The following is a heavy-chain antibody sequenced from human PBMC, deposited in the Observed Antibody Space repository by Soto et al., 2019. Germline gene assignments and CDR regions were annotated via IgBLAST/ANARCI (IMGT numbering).Heavy chain of an antibody. D-gene: IGHD3-3*01. CDR2: IYYSGST. J-gene: IGHJ6*02. V-gene: IGHV4-39*07. Sequence: PSETLSLTCTVSGGSISSSSDYWGWIRQPPGKGLEWIGGIYYSGSTNYNPSLKSRVTISVDTSKNQFSLKLSSVTAADTAVYYCARGLTYYDFWSGYYTAGYYYGMDVWGQGTTVTVSS. CDR3: ARGLTYYDFWSGYYTAGYYYGMDV. CDR1: GGSISSSSDY.